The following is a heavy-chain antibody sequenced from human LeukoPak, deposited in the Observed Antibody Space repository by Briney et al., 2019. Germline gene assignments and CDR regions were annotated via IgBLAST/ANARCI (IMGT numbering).Heavy chain of an antibody. J-gene: IGHJ4*02. V-gene: IGHV3-23*01. CDR1: GFTFSNAW. Sequence: GGSLRLSCAASGFTFSNAWMSWVRQAPGKGLEWVSGIRQSDGRAYYADAVTGRFTISTDNSKNTLYLQMNSLRAEDTALYYCAKGLERESRLDSWGQGTLVTVSS. CDR2: IRQSDGRA. CDR3: AKGLERESRLDS. D-gene: IGHD1-1*01.